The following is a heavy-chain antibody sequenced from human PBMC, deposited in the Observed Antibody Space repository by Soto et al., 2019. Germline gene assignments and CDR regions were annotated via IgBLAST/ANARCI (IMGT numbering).Heavy chain of an antibody. CDR3: ARDFATHCSGSTCYPYAY. Sequence: PGGSLRLSCAASGFTFNTFWMSWVRQSPRKGLEWVANIKHDGSETYYADSVKGRFTISRDNAKNSLFLQMNTLRTEDTAVYYCARDFATHCSGSTCYPYAYWGQGALVTVS. D-gene: IGHD2-15*01. CDR2: IKHDGSET. J-gene: IGHJ4*02. V-gene: IGHV3-7*03. CDR1: GFTFNTFW.